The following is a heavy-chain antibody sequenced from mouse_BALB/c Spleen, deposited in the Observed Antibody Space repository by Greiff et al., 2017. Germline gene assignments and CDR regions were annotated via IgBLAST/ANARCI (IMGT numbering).Heavy chain of an antibody. CDR1: GFTFSSYT. CDR3: TRGAGDGYYQAWFAY. Sequence: LVESGGGLVKPGGSLKLSCAASGFTFSSYTMSWVRQTPEKRLEWVATISSGGSYTYYPDSVKGRFTISRDNAKNTLYLQMSSLKSEDTAMYYCTRGAGDGYYQAWFAYWGQGTLVTVSA. D-gene: IGHD2-3*01. V-gene: IGHV5-6-4*01. J-gene: IGHJ3*01. CDR2: ISSGGSYT.